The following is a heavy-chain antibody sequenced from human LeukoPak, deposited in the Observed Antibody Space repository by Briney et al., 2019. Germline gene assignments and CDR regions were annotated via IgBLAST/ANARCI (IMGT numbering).Heavy chain of an antibody. V-gene: IGHV3-23*01. Sequence: PGGSLRPSCAASGFTFSSYAMSWVRQAPGKGLEWVSAISGSGGSTYCADSVKGRFTISRDNSKNTLYLQMNSLRAEDTAVYYCAKVKVWEPVPEYYFDYWGQGTLVTVSS. CDR3: AKVKVWEPVPEYYFDY. D-gene: IGHD1-26*01. J-gene: IGHJ4*02. CDR2: ISGSGGST. CDR1: GFTFSSYA.